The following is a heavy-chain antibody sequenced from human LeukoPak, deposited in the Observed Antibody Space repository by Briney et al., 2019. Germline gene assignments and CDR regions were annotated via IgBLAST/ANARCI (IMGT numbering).Heavy chain of an antibody. Sequence: ASVKVSCKASGYTFTSYDINWVRQATGQGLEWMGWMNPNSGNTGYAQKFQGRVTMTRNTSISTAYMELSSLRSEDTAVYYCARLFNEKQLWSQDTYYHHRLDVWGQGTTDTVSS. D-gene: IGHD5-18*01. CDR2: MNPNSGNT. V-gene: IGHV1-8*01. CDR3: ARLFNEKQLWSQDTYYHHRLDV. CDR1: GYTFTSYD. J-gene: IGHJ6*02.